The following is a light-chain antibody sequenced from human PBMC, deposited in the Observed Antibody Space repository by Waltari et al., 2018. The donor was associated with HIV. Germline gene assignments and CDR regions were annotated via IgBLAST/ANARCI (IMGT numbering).Light chain of an antibody. CDR2: KAS. CDR3: QQMGT. V-gene: IGKV1-5*03. J-gene: IGKJ1*01. CDR1: QSISSW. Sequence: DIQMTQSPSTLSASVGDRVTITCRASQSISSWLAWYQQKPGKAPKLLIYKASSLKSGVPSRFSGSGSGTEFTLTISSLQPDDFAIYYCQQMGTFGQGTKVEIK.